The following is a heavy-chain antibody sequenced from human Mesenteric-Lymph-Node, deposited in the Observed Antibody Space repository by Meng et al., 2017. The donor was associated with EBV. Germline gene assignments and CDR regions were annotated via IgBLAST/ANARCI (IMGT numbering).Heavy chain of an antibody. V-gene: IGHV4-34*01. Sequence: QVQRQQWAAGLLKPPAALSPTCAVSGASLSGYYWSWIRQSPGKGLEWIGEINHSGSTNYNPSLESRLTISVDTSRNHFSLKLTSVTAADTAVYYCARGRIDDYTKFFDYWGQGTLVTVSS. CDR3: ARGRIDDYTKFFDY. CDR2: INHSGST. D-gene: IGHD4-11*01. J-gene: IGHJ4*02. CDR1: GASLSGYY.